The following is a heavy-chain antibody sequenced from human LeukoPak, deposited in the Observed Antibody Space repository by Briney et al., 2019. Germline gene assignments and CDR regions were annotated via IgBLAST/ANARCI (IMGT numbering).Heavy chain of an antibody. Sequence: PPETLSLTCAVYGVSFSGYYWSCICQPPGKGLEWIGEINHSGSTNYNPSLTSRVTISVDTSKNQFSLKLSSVTAADPAVYYCARGQKGDGYGSGSYYIGPSHAFDIWGQGTMVTVSS. V-gene: IGHV4-34*01. CDR2: INHSGST. CDR3: ARGQKGDGYGSGSYYIGPSHAFDI. CDR1: GVSFSGYY. J-gene: IGHJ3*02. D-gene: IGHD3-10*01.